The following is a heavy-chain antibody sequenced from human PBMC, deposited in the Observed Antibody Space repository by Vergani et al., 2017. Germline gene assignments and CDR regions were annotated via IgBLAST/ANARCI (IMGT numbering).Heavy chain of an antibody. Sequence: QVQLVRSGAEVKKPGASVKVSCKASGYIFSGYYIHWVRQAPGQGLEWMAWINPNSGGTNYAQKFQGRVTMTRDTSISTAYMELSRLISDDTAVYYCARGYCSSTSCSEAYYYYMDVWGKGTTVTVSS. J-gene: IGHJ6*03. D-gene: IGHD2-2*01. CDR3: ARGYCSSTSCSEAYYYYMDV. CDR2: INPNSGGT. V-gene: IGHV1-2*02. CDR1: GYIFSGYY.